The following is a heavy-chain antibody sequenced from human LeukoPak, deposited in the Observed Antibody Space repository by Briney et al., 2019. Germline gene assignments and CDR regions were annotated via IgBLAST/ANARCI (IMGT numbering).Heavy chain of an antibody. D-gene: IGHD5-18*01. Sequence: GGSLRLSCAAPGFTFSSYSMNWVRQAPGKGLEWVSSISSSSSYIYYADSVKGRFTISRDNAKNSLYLQMNSLRAEDTAVYYCAREMRGYSYGSADYWGQGTLVTVSS. CDR3: AREMRGYSYGSADY. CDR2: ISSSSSYI. V-gene: IGHV3-21*01. J-gene: IGHJ4*02. CDR1: GFTFSSYS.